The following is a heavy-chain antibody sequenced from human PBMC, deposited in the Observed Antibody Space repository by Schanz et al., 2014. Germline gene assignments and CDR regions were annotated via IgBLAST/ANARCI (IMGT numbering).Heavy chain of an antibody. CDR3: VRVSFADPRLYRGMDRDIDY. V-gene: IGHV3-21*01. J-gene: IGHJ4*02. CDR1: GFSFSSYA. CDR2: ISSRSSHI. Sequence: EVQLLESGGGLVEPGGSLRLSCAASGFSFSSYAMGWVRQARGKGLEWVSSISSRSSHIYYADSVKGRFTVSRDNAKNSVFLQMNSLRAEDTAVYYCVRVSFADPRLYRGMDRDIDYWGQGTLVTVSS. D-gene: IGHD5-18*01.